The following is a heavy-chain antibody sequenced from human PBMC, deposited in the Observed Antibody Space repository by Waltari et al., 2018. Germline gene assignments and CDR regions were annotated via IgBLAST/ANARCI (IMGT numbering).Heavy chain of an antibody. CDR3: ARGGISSSSGFDY. J-gene: IGHJ4*02. CDR1: GFTFRSYR. D-gene: IGHD6-6*01. CDR2: ISSSSSYI. V-gene: IGHV3-21*01. Sequence: EVQLVESGGGLVKPGGSLRLSCAASGFTFRSYRMTWVRQAPGKGLEWVSSISSSSSYIYYADSVKGRFTISRDNAKNSLYLQMNSLRAEDTAVYYCARGGISSSSGFDYWGQGTLVTVSS.